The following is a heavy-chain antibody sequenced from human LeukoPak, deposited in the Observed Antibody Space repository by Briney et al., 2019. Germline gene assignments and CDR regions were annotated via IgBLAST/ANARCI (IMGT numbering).Heavy chain of an antibody. Sequence: SETLSLTCTVSGGSISSYYWSWIRQPPGKGLEWIGYIYYSGSTNYNPSLKSRVTISVDTSKNQLSLKLSSVTAADTAVYYCARAYCTNGVCFVFDYWGQGTLVTVSS. D-gene: IGHD2-8*01. V-gene: IGHV4-59*01. CDR3: ARAYCTNGVCFVFDY. CDR2: IYYSGST. J-gene: IGHJ4*02. CDR1: GGSISSYY.